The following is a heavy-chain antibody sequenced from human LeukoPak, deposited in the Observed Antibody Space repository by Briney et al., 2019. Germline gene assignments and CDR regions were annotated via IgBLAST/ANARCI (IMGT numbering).Heavy chain of an antibody. CDR1: GFTFSSNY. J-gene: IGHJ4*02. Sequence: PGGSLRLSCAASGFTFSSNYMSWVRQAPGKGLEWVSVIYSGGSTYYADSVKGRFTISRDNSKNTLYLQMNSLRAEDTAVYYCARGLGYSYGIDYWGQGTLVTVSS. CDR3: ARGLGYSYGIDY. CDR2: IYSGGST. D-gene: IGHD5-18*01. V-gene: IGHV3-53*01.